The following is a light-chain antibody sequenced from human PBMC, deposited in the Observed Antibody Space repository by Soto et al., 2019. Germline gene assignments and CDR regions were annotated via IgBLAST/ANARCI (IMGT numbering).Light chain of an antibody. CDR1: QSVSSSY. Sequence: FVMRQSPATLSXSXXXXXTXXXXASQSVSSSYLAWYQQKPGQAPRLLIYGASTRATGIPARFSGSGSGTEFTLTISSLQSEDFAVYYCQQDNNWPRTFGQGTKV. CDR3: QQDNNWPRT. V-gene: IGKV3-15*01. CDR2: GAS. J-gene: IGKJ1*01.